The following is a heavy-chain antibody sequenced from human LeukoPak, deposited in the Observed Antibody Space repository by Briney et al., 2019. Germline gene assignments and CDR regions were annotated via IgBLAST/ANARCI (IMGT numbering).Heavy chain of an antibody. Sequence: SETLSLTCTVSGGSISSYYWSWIRQPAGKGLEWIGRIHTSGSTNYNPSLKSRVTMSVDTSKNQFSLKLTSATAADTAVYYCASGSGSYSHWFDPWGQGILVTVSS. J-gene: IGHJ5*02. CDR3: ASGSGSYSHWFDP. CDR2: IHTSGST. D-gene: IGHD3-10*01. V-gene: IGHV4-4*07. CDR1: GGSISSYY.